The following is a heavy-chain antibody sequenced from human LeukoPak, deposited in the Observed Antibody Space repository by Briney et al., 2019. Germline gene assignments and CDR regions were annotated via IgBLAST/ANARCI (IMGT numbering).Heavy chain of an antibody. J-gene: IGHJ6*03. CDR1: GYTFTSYG. CDR2: IIPIFGTA. CDR3: ARRMRGGSSRGNYYYMDV. Sequence: GASVKVSCKASGYTFTSYGISWVRQAPGQGLEWMGGIIPIFGTANYAQKFQGRVTITTDESTSTAYMELSSLRSEDTAVYYCARRMRGGSSRGNYYYMDVWGKGTTVTVSS. D-gene: IGHD6-6*01. V-gene: IGHV1-69*05.